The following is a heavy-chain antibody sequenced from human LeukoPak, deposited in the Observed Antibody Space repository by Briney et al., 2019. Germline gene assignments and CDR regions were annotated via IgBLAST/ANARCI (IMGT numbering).Heavy chain of an antibody. J-gene: IGHJ4*02. V-gene: IGHV3-23*01. CDR1: GVSFSSYA. D-gene: IGHD6-19*01. Sequence: PGGSLRLSCAVSGVSFSSYAVGWVRQTPGKGLQLVSTITGSGDSTFYADSVNGRFTASRDNSKNTLYLQMSSLRADDTALYYCAFGPHQQWLLADYWGQGTLVTVSS. CDR3: AFGPHQQWLLADY. CDR2: ITGSGDST.